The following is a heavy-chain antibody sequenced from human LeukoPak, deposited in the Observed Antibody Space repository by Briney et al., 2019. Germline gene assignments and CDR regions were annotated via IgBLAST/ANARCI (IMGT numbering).Heavy chain of an antibody. Sequence: GGSLRLSCAASGFTFKSSWMHWVRQPPGRGPVWVSRISSGGTNTRYADSVRGRFTVSRDNAKNTLYLQMNSLRVEDSAVYYCARDWGGSGPTSHDYWGQGTLVTVSS. CDR2: ISSGGTNT. D-gene: IGHD3-16*01. CDR3: ARDWGGSGPTSHDY. CDR1: GFTFKSSW. V-gene: IGHV3-74*01. J-gene: IGHJ4*02.